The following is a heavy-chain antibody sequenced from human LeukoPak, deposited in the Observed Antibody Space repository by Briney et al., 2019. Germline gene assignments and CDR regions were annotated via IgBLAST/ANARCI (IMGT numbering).Heavy chain of an antibody. J-gene: IGHJ3*02. CDR1: GFTFLSYS. CDR3: ARAGAGYGDYAHAFDI. Sequence: GGSLRLSCAASGFTFLSYSMNWVRQAPGKGLEWVSYISSSSSTIYYADSVKGRFTISRDNAKNSLYLQMNSLRDEDTAVYYCARAGAGYGDYAHAFDIWGQGTMVTVSS. V-gene: IGHV3-48*02. D-gene: IGHD4-17*01. CDR2: ISSSSSTI.